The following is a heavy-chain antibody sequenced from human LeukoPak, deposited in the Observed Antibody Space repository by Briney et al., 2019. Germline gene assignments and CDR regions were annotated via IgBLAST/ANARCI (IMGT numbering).Heavy chain of an antibody. D-gene: IGHD3-10*01. CDR3: ARDPLWGGSGSYYGH. CDR2: IKQDGSEK. CDR1: GFTFSSYW. V-gene: IGHV3-7*03. J-gene: IGHJ4*02. Sequence: GGSLRLSCAASGFTFSSYWMSWVRQAPGKGLEWVANIKQDGSEKNYVDSVRGRSTISRDNAKNSLYLEVNSLRAEDTAVYYCARDPLWGGSGSYYGHWGQGTLVTVSS.